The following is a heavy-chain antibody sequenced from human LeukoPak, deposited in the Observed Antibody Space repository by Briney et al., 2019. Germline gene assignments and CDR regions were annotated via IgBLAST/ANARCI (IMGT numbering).Heavy chain of an antibody. CDR3: ARLLRGSSSGY. D-gene: IGHD6-6*01. V-gene: IGHV4-4*02. J-gene: IGHJ4*02. Sequence: SETLSLTCAVSGGSISSSNWWSWVRQPPGKGLEWIGSIYYSGSTYYNPSLRSRVTISVDTSKNQFSLKLSSVTAADTAVYYCARLLRGSSSGYWGQGTLVTVSS. CDR2: IYYSGST. CDR1: GGSISSSNW.